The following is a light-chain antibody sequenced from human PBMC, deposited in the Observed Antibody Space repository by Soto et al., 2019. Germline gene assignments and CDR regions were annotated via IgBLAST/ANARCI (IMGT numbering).Light chain of an antibody. J-gene: IGKJ1*01. CDR2: DTS. Sequence: EIVMTQSPATLSVSPGERATLSCRASQSVGSDLAWYQQKPGQAPRLLIYDTSIRATGIPDRFSGSGSGTDFTLTISRLEPEDFAVYYCQQYETSPRTFGQGTKVDIK. V-gene: IGKV3D-15*01. CDR3: QQYETSPRT. CDR1: QSVGSD.